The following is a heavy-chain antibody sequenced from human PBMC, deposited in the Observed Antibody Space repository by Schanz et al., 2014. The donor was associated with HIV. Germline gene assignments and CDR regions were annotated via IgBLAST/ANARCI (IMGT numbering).Heavy chain of an antibody. D-gene: IGHD3-22*01. CDR2: ISESGGRS. Sequence: VQLVESGGGVVQPGRSLRLSCAASGFNFNSYGMHWVRQAPGKGLEWVSSISESGGRSYYADSVNGRFTISRDNSKNTLYLQMTTLRTEDTAIYYCAKPEYDSSGNSQTHFDYWGQGTLVSVSS. CDR3: AKPEYDSSGNSQTHFDY. J-gene: IGHJ4*02. CDR1: GFNFNSYG. V-gene: IGHV3-23*04.